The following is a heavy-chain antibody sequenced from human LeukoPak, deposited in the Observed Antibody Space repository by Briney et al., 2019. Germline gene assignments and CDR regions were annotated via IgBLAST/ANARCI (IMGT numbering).Heavy chain of an antibody. CDR1: GCTFTSYY. CDR2: INPNSGST. V-gene: IGHV1-46*01. CDR3: ARGYCYSSYYLDY. Sequence: GASVKVSCTASGCTFTSYYLQWVRQAPGQGLEWMGIINPNSGSTTYAQKFQGRVTMTRDTSTSTVYMELSSLRSEDTAVYYCARGYCYSSYYLDYWGQGTLVTVSS. D-gene: IGHD5-18*01. J-gene: IGHJ4*02.